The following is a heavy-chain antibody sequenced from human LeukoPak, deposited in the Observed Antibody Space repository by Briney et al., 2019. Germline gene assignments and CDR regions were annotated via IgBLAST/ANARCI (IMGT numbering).Heavy chain of an antibody. D-gene: IGHD3-10*01. V-gene: IGHV4-30-4*01. CDR1: GGSISSGDHY. CDR3: ARLRGESGVWYFDY. J-gene: IGHJ4*02. CDR2: FYDSGSP. Sequence: PSETLSLTCTVSGGSISSGDHYWSWIRQPPGKGLEWIGYFYDSGSPNYNSSLKSRVTISVDTSKNQFSLKLSSVTAADTAVYYCARLRGESGVWYFDYWGQGTLVTVSS.